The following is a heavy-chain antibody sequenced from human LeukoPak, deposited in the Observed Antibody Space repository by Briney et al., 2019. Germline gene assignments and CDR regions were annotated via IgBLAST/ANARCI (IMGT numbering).Heavy chain of an antibody. CDR3: ARENLGSSGFSYYYYGMDV. D-gene: IGHD6-6*01. J-gene: IGHJ6*02. Sequence: SVNVSCKASGGTFSSYAISWVRQAPGQGLEWMGGIIPIFGTANYAQKFQGRVTITADESTSTAYMELSSLRSEDTAVYYCARENLGSSGFSYYYYGMDVWGQGTTVTVSS. V-gene: IGHV1-69*13. CDR1: GGTFSSYA. CDR2: IIPIFGTA.